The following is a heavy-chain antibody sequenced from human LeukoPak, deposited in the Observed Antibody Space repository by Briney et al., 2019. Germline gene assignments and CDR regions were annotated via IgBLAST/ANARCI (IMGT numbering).Heavy chain of an antibody. CDR3: AKATGYLL. CDR2: IFRTGST. D-gene: IGHD1-14*01. V-gene: IGHV4-39*01. J-gene: IGHJ4*02. CDR1: GVSIGTSSYY. Sequence: SETLSLTCTVSGVSIGTSSYYWGWIRQPPGKGLEWIGSIFRTGSTYYSASLKSRLSISVDTSKNQVSLKMSSVTAADTAVYYCAKATGYLLWGQGTLVTVSS.